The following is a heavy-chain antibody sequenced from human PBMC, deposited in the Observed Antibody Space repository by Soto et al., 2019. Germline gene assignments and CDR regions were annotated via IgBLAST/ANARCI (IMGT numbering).Heavy chain of an antibody. CDR1: GASVTGFY. V-gene: IGHV4-59*02. D-gene: IGHD6-19*01. Sequence: KTSETLSLTCTVSGASVTGFYWSWIRQPPGKGLEWIGYVFHSGSSNYNPSLKSRVTISVDTSKSQISLRLTSVTAADTAVYYCARAPGLGVANIDYRGQGTLVTVSS. J-gene: IGHJ4*02. CDR2: VFHSGSS. CDR3: ARAPGLGVANIDY.